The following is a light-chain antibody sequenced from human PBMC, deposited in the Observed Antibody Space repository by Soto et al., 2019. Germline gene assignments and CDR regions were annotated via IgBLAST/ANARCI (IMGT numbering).Light chain of an antibody. J-gene: IGKJ1*01. CDR3: QQYNNWPSIT. CDR2: GAS. Sequence: EIAMKQSPATLSVSTGERATLSCRASQSVSSNLAWYQQKPGQAPRLLIYGASTRATGIPARFSGSGSGTEFTLTISSLQSEDFAVYYCQQYNNWPSITFGQGTMVDIK. CDR1: QSVSSN. V-gene: IGKV3-15*01.